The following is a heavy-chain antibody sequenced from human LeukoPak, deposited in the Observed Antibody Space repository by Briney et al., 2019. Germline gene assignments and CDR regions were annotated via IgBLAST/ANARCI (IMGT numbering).Heavy chain of an antibody. CDR1: EFTFSNYA. D-gene: IGHD1-26*01. V-gene: IGHV3-23*01. CDR2: VSDSGGST. J-gene: IGHJ3*02. CDR3: ARHGGTFSRAFDI. Sequence: GGSLRLSCSASEFTFSNYAMSWVRQAPGEWLEWVSAVSDSGGSTHYADSVKGRFTISRDDSRNTLILQMNNLRAEDTAVYYCARHGGTFSRAFDIWGQGTMVTVSS.